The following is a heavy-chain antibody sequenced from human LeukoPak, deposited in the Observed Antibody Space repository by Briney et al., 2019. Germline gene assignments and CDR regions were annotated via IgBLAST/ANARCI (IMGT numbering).Heavy chain of an antibody. CDR3: ARGAVAGTVGHFQH. J-gene: IGHJ1*01. CDR1: GYTLTELS. D-gene: IGHD6-19*01. V-gene: IGHV1-24*01. CDR2: FDPEDGET. Sequence: ASVKVSCKVSGYTLTELSMHWVRQAPGKGLEWMGGFDPEDGETIYAQKFQGRVTMTTDTSTSTAYMELRSLRSDDTAVYYCARGAVAGTVGHFQHWGQGTLVTVSS.